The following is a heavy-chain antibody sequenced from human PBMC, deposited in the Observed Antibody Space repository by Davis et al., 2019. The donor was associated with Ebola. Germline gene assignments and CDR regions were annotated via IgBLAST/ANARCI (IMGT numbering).Heavy chain of an antibody. Sequence: SLKISCAASGFTFDDYAMHWVRQAPGKGLEWVSGISWNSGSIGYADSVKGRFTISRDNAKNSLYLQMNSLRAEDTALYYCAKAERRRGVPAAMGDYWGQGTLVTVSS. D-gene: IGHD2-2*01. J-gene: IGHJ4*02. CDR2: ISWNSGSI. V-gene: IGHV3-9*01. CDR3: AKAERRRGVPAAMGDY. CDR1: GFTFDDYA.